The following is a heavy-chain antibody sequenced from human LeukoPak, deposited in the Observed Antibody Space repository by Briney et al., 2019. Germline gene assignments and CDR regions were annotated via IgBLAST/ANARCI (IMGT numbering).Heavy chain of an antibody. Sequence: GGSLRLSCAASGFTFSSYEMNWVRQAPGKGLEWVSYISSSGSTIYYADSVKGRFPISRDNAKNSLYLQMNSLRAEDTAVYYCARDGSSWTYYFDYWGQGTLVTVSS. J-gene: IGHJ4*02. CDR3: ARDGSSWTYYFDY. V-gene: IGHV3-48*03. CDR1: GFTFSSYE. D-gene: IGHD6-13*01. CDR2: ISSSGSTI.